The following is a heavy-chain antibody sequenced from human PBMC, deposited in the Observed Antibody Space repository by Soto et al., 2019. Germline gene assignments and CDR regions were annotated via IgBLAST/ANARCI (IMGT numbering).Heavy chain of an antibody. CDR2: INSDGTRT. V-gene: IGHV3-74*01. D-gene: IGHD5-12*01. J-gene: IGHJ5*02. CDR1: GFTFNTYW. Sequence: EVQLVESGGTLVQPGGSLRLSCAASGFTFNTYWMHWVRQAPGKGLVWVSRINSDGTRTTYADSVKGRFTISRDNARKTVYLQMNSLRAEDTAVYYCATVATHSYNGVDAWGQGTLVTVSS. CDR3: ATVATHSYNGVDA.